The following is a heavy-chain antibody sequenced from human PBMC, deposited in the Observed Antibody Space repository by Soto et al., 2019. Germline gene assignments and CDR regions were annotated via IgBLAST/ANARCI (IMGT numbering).Heavy chain of an antibody. CDR1: GFTFSSYG. CDR2: ISYDGSNK. Sequence: GGSLRLSCAASGFTFSSYGMHWVRQAPGKGLEWVAVISYDGSNKYYADSVKGRFTISRDNSKNTLYLQMNSLRAEDTAVYYCAKETTCSGGSCPPGAFDIWGQGTMVTVSS. V-gene: IGHV3-30*18. D-gene: IGHD2-15*01. J-gene: IGHJ3*02. CDR3: AKETTCSGGSCPPGAFDI.